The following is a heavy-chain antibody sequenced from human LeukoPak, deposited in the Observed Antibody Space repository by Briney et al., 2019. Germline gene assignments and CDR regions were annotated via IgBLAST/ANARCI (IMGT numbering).Heavy chain of an antibody. V-gene: IGHV3-30*18. J-gene: IGHJ4*02. CDR1: GFTFSSYG. CDR2: ISYDGSNK. Sequence: GRSLRLSCAASGFTFSSYGMDWVRQAPGKGLEWEAVISYDGSNKYYADSVKGRFTISRDNSKNTLYLQMNSLRAEDTAVYYCAKERRGVRTDYWGQGTLVTVSS. CDR3: AKERRGVRTDY.